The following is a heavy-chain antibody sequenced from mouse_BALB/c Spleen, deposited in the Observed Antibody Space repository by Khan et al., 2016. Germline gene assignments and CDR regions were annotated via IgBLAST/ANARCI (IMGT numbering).Heavy chain of an antibody. Sequence: EVELVESGGGLVRPGGSLKLSCAVSVFTFSHYGMSWVRQTPDKRLELVASINSNGGNTYYPDSVKGRFTISRDNAKNTLYLQMSSLKSEDTAMYYCAREGIYSGYTMDYWGQGTSVTVSS. D-gene: IGHD1-1*01. V-gene: IGHV5-6-3*01. J-gene: IGHJ4*01. CDR3: AREGIYSGYTMDY. CDR2: INSNGGNT. CDR1: VFTFSHYG.